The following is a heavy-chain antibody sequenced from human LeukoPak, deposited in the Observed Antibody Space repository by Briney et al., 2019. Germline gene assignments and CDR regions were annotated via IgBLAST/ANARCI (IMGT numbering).Heavy chain of an antibody. Sequence: GGSLRLSCAASGFTFTNYSVHWVRQAPGKGLEWVALISDDGSNKYHADSVKGRFTISRDNSKNTLYLQMSSLRGEDTAVYYCARTYGSSADAFDIWGHGTMVTVSS. CDR2: ISDDGSNK. D-gene: IGHD6-6*01. V-gene: IGHV3-30*04. J-gene: IGHJ3*02. CDR1: GFTFTNYS. CDR3: ARTYGSSADAFDI.